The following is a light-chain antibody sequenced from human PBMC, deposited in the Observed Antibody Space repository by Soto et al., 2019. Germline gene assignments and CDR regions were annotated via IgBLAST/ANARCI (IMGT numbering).Light chain of an antibody. J-gene: IGKJ1*01. CDR3: QQNNRYPWT. V-gene: IGKV1-5*03. CDR1: QNVGTW. CDR2: KAS. Sequence: DIQMTQSPSTLSASVGERVTITCRASQNVGTWLAWYQQKPGKAPNLLIFKASNLESGVPSRFSGSGSGTEFTLTISSLQPDDLATYYCQQNNRYPWTFGQGTKVEIK.